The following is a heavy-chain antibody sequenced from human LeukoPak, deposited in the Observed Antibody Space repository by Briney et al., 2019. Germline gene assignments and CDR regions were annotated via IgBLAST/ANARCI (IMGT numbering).Heavy chain of an antibody. J-gene: IGHJ6*03. D-gene: IGHD1-26*01. Sequence: GGSLRLSCAASGFTFSSYAMSWVRQAPGKGLEWVSAISGSGGSTYYADSVKGRFTISRDNSKNTLYLQMNSLRAEDTAVYYCAREPSSGSYYGGYYYYMDVWGKGTTVTVSS. CDR1: GFTFSSYA. CDR3: AREPSSGSYYGGYYYYMDV. CDR2: ISGSGGST. V-gene: IGHV3-23*01.